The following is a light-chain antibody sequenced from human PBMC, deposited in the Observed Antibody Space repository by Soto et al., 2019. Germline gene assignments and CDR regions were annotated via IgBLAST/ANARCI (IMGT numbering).Light chain of an antibody. CDR2: VAS. Sequence: DIQMTQSPSSVSASVGDTVAITCRASQGVSSRLAWYQQKPGTAPKVLISVASSLQSGVPSRFRRSGSGTDFTRTISSLQPEDFATYYCQQTNSFPLTFGGGTKVDIK. J-gene: IGKJ4*02. CDR3: QQTNSFPLT. CDR1: QGVSSR. V-gene: IGKV1-12*01.